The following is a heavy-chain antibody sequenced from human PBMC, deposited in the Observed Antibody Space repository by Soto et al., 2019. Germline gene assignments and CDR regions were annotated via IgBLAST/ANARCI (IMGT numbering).Heavy chain of an antibody. J-gene: IGHJ6*02. CDR3: ARATYFYDSSGYSGYGLDV. CDR1: GFTLSSYG. V-gene: IGHV3-33*01. CDR2: IWYDGSKQ. Sequence: GGSLRLSCVASGFTLSSYGMHWVRQAPGKGLEWVAVIWYDGSKQYYADSVKGRFTISRDNSENTLYVQINSLRAEDTAVYYCARATYFYDSSGYSGYGLDVWGQGTTVTVSS. D-gene: IGHD3-22*01.